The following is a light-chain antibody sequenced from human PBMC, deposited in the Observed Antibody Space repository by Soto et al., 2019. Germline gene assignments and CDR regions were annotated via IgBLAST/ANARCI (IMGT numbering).Light chain of an antibody. CDR1: QVLLYSDGYNY. CDR3: MQALQTPNT. CDR2: LGS. J-gene: IGKJ5*01. Sequence: IVVSQAPLSLAGTPGDPSSICCMSSQVLLYSDGYNYVDWYLQKPGQSPQLLVYLGSNRASGVPDRFSGSGSGTDFTLKISRVEAEDVGLYYCMQALQTPNTFGQGTRLEIK. V-gene: IGKV2-28*01.